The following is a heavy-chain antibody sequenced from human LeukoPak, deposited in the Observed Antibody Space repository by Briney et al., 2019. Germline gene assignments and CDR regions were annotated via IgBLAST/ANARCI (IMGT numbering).Heavy chain of an antibody. CDR3: ARDPGAAADYYYYYYMDV. CDR2: IYASGST. J-gene: IGHJ6*03. V-gene: IGHV4-61*02. Sequence: SQTLSLTCTVSGGSISSGSYYWSWIRQPAGEGLEWIGRIYASGSTNYNPSLKSRVTISVDTSKNQFSLKLSSVTAADTAVYYCARDPGAAADYYYYYYMDVWGKGTTVTVSS. D-gene: IGHD6-13*01. CDR1: GGSISSGSYY.